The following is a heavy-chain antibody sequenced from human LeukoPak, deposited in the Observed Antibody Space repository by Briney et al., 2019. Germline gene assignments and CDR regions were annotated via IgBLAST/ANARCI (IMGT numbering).Heavy chain of an antibody. D-gene: IGHD3-22*01. Sequence: ASVKVSCKASGYTFTSYAMNWVRQAPGQGLEWMGWINTNTGNPTYAQGFTGRFVFSLDTSVSTAYLQISSLKAEDTAVYYCASPYYYDSSGYAGNDAFDIWGQGTMVTVSS. CDR2: INTNTGNP. V-gene: IGHV7-4-1*02. CDR1: GYTFTSYA. J-gene: IGHJ3*02. CDR3: ASPYYYDSSGYAGNDAFDI.